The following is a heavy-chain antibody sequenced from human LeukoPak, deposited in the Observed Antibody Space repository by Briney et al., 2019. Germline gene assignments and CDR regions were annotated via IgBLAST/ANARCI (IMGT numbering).Heavy chain of an antibody. D-gene: IGHD5-18*01. CDR1: GGSISSYY. J-gene: IGHJ4*02. Sequence: PSETLSLTCAVSGGSISSYYWSWIRQPPGKGLEWIGYIYYSGSTSYNPSLKSRVTISVDTSKNQFSLKLSSVTAADTAVYYCARVGYSYGWDFDYWGQGTLVTVSS. CDR3: ARVGYSYGWDFDY. V-gene: IGHV4-59*01. CDR2: IYYSGST.